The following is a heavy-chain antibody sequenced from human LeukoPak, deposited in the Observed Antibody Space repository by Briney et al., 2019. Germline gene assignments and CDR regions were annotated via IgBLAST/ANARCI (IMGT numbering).Heavy chain of an antibody. D-gene: IGHD3-22*01. Sequence: SETLSLTCTVSGGSVSSYYWTWIRQPPGKGLEWIGYIYYSGSTNYNPSLKSRVTISVDTSKNQFSLRLNSATAADTAVYYCARSVVTLNWFDPWGQGTLVIVSS. CDR3: ARSVVTLNWFDP. J-gene: IGHJ5*02. CDR2: IYYSGST. V-gene: IGHV4-59*02. CDR1: GGSVSSYY.